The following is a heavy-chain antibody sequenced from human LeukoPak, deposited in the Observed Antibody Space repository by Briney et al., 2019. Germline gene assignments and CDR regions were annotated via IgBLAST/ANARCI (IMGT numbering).Heavy chain of an antibody. CDR1: GYTFTSYD. CDR3: ARGMIAAAGTGVDY. D-gene: IGHD6-13*01. Sequence: GASVKVSCKASGYTFTSYDINWVRRATGQGLEWMGWMNPNSGNTGYAQKFQGRVTMTRNTSISTAYMELSSLRSEDTAVYYRARGMIAAAGTGVDYWGQGTLVTVSS. CDR2: MNPNSGNT. J-gene: IGHJ4*02. V-gene: IGHV1-8*01.